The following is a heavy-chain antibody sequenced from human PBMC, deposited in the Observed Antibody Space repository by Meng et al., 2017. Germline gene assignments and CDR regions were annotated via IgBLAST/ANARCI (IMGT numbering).Heavy chain of an antibody. CDR3: ARDFDY. CDR1: RFIFSNYE. V-gene: IGHV3-30*16. Sequence: VQGWGFGGEVVPPGRSRTTSLAASRFIFSNYEMHWVRQAPGKGLEWVACITKDGSRKYYLGSVRGRFTISRDNSKNTLYLEMNSLRSEDTALYYCARDFDYWGQGTLVTVSS. J-gene: IGHJ4*02. CDR2: ITKDGSRK.